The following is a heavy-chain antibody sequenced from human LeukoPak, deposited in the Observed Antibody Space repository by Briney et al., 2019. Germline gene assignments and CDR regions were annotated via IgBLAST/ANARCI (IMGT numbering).Heavy chain of an antibody. V-gene: IGHV4-34*01. CDR3: ASRIGRYLYYFGMDV. Sequence: SETLSLTCAVSGGPFSHYYWTWIRQPPGKGLGWIGEINESGSTNYDPSLKSRVTISVDTSKNHFSLNPTSVTAADTAVYYCASRIGRYLYYFGMDVWGQGTTVTVSS. CDR2: INESGST. CDR1: GGPFSHYY. J-gene: IGHJ6*02. D-gene: IGHD1-26*01.